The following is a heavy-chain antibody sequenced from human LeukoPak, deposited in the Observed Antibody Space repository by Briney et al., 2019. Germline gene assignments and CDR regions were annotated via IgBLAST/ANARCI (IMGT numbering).Heavy chain of an antibody. V-gene: IGHV3-23*01. J-gene: IGHJ4*02. CDR3: AKVGVVVPAATEFDY. CDR2: ISDSGGST. CDR1: GFTFDDYG. Sequence: GGSLRLSCAASGFTFDDYGMSWVRQAPGKGLEWVSAISDSGGSTYYADSVKGRFTISRDNSKNTLYLQMNSLRAEDTAVYYCAKVGVVVPAATEFDYWGQGTLVTVSS. D-gene: IGHD2-2*01.